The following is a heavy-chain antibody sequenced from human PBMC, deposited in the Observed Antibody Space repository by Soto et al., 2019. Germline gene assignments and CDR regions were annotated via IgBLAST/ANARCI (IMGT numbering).Heavy chain of an antibody. CDR3: ARVVATVAGPYGMDV. CDR2: IGAYNGNT. CDR1: GYTFTSYV. D-gene: IGHD6-19*01. Sequence: QVQLVQSGAEVKKPGASVKVSCRASGYTFTSYVISWVRQAPAQGLEWMGWIGAYNGNTNFAQKLQGRVTMTTDTSTSTAYMELRSLRSDDTAVYYCARVVATVAGPYGMDVWGQGTTVTVSS. J-gene: IGHJ6*02. V-gene: IGHV1-18*01.